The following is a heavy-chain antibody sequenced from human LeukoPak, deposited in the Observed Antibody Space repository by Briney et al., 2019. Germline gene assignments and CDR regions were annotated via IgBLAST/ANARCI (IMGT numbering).Heavy chain of an antibody. J-gene: IGHJ6*04. Sequence: GGALRLSFTVSGFTVSSNSMSGVRPAPGKGLEWVANIQQGGSEQYYVDAVKGRFTISRDNAKNSLYLQMNRLRAEDTAVYYCAELGIPMIAGVWGKGTTVTISS. CDR1: GFTVSSNS. D-gene: IGHD3-22*01. CDR2: IQQGGSEQ. V-gene: IGHV3-7*01. CDR3: AELGIPMIAGV.